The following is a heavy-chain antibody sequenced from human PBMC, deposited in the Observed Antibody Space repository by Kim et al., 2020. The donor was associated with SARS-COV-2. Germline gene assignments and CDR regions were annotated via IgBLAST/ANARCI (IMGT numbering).Heavy chain of an antibody. CDR2: INTNTGNP. J-gene: IGHJ6*02. V-gene: IGHV7-4-1*02. CDR3: ARARSAAGPYYYYYGMDV. CDR1: GYTITSYV. Sequence: ASVKVSCKASGYTITSYVMNWVRQDPGQGLEWMGWINTNTGNPTYAQGFTGRFVFSLDTSVSTAYLQISSLNAEDTAVYYCARARSAAGPYYYYYGMDVWGQGTTVTVSS. D-gene: IGHD6-13*01.